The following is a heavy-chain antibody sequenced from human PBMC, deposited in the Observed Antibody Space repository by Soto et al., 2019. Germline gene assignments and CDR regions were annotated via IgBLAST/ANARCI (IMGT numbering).Heavy chain of an antibody. D-gene: IGHD3-16*01. CDR3: ASEDLGVGLSYNYFDP. CDR2: TYFRSKWFN. CDR1: GDSVSSNSAA. V-gene: IGHV6-1*01. J-gene: IGHJ5*02. Sequence: SQTLSLTCAISGDSVSSNSAAWNWIRLSPSRGLEWLGRTYFRSKWFNDYAVSVKSRITINPDTSKNQFSLQLTSVTPGDTAVYYCASEDLGVGLSYNYFDPWGQGTRVTVSS.